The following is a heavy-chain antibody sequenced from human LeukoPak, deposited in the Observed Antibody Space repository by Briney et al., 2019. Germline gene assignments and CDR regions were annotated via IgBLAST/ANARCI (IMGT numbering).Heavy chain of an antibody. J-gene: IGHJ6*03. CDR3: ARGPGMYSSDDYYYMDV. CDR1: GYTFTSYD. Sequence: ASVKVSCKSSGYTFTSYDINWVRQATGQGLEWMGWMNPNSGNTGYAQKFQGRVTITRNTSISTAYMELSSLTSEDTAVYYCARGPGMYSSDDYYYMDVWGKGTTVTISS. D-gene: IGHD6-19*01. V-gene: IGHV1-8*03. CDR2: MNPNSGNT.